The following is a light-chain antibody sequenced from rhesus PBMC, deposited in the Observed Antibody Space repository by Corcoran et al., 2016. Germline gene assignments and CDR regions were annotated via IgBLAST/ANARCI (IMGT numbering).Light chain of an antibody. CDR3: PQYSSSPRT. CDR2: KAS. J-gene: IGKJ1*01. Sequence: DIQMTQSPSSLSASVGDTVTITCRASQSISSWLAWYKQQPRKAPKLLFYKASSFQSGVPSRFSGSGSGTAFTLPISSLQSEDFATYYCPQYSSSPRTFGQGTKVEIK. V-gene: IGKV1-22*01. CDR1: QSISSW.